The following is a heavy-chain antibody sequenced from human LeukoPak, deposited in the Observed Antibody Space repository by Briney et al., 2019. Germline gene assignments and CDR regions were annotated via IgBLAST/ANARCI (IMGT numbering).Heavy chain of an antibody. CDR2: INHSGST. CDR3: ASSSVEMATPTGY. V-gene: IGHV4-34*01. J-gene: IGHJ4*02. CDR1: GGSFSGYY. D-gene: IGHD5-24*01. Sequence: SVTLSLTCAVYGGSFSGYYWSWIRQPPGKGLEWMGEINHSGSTNYNPSLKSRVTISVDTSKNQFSLQLSSVTAADTAVYYCASSSVEMATPTGYWRQGTLVTVSS.